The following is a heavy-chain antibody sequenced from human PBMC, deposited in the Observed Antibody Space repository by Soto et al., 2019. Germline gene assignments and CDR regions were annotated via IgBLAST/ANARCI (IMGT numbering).Heavy chain of an antibody. CDR2: IYYSGST. D-gene: IGHD6-6*01. Sequence: SETLSLTCTVSGGSVSGGSYYWSWIRQPPGKGLEWIGYIYYSGSTNYNPSLKSRVTISVDTSKNQFSLKLSSVTAADTAVYYCARDRLAARPSGMDAWGQGTTVTVYS. J-gene: IGHJ6*02. V-gene: IGHV4-61*01. CDR3: ARDRLAARPSGMDA. CDR1: GGSVSGGSYY.